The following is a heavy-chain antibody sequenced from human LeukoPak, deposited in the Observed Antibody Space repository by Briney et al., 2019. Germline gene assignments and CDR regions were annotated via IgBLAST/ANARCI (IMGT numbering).Heavy chain of an antibody. J-gene: IGHJ6*03. CDR1: GYSFTSYW. D-gene: IGHD5-18*01. CDR2: IYPGDSDT. Sequence: GESLKISCKGSGYSFTSYWIGWVRQMPGKGLEWMGIIYPGDSDTRYSPSFQGQVTISADKSISTAYLQWSSLKASDTAMYYCARNGYSYGGYYYYYYMDVWGKGTTVTVSS. CDR3: ARNGYSYGGYYYYYYMDV. V-gene: IGHV5-51*01.